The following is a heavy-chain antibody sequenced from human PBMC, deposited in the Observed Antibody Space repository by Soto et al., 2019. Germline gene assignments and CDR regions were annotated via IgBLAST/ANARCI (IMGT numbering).Heavy chain of an antibody. V-gene: IGHV1-18*01. Sequence: ASVKVSCKASGYTFTSYGISWVRQAPGQGLEWMGWISAYNGNTNYAQKLQGRVTMTTDTSTSTAYMELRSLRSDDTAVYYCARGADYITMVRGSNRLPSSYNDMHAWGQGTTVTVSS. D-gene: IGHD3-10*01. CDR1: GYTFTSYG. CDR2: ISAYNGNT. CDR3: ARGADYITMVRGSNRLPSSYNDMHA. J-gene: IGHJ6*02.